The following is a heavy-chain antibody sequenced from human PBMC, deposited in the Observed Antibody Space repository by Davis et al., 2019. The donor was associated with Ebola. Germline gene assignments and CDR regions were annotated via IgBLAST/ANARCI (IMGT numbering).Heavy chain of an antibody. Sequence: GESLKISCAASGFTFSTYWMSWVRQAPGKGLEWVANIKEDGSKKDYVDSVKGRFTISRDNAKNSLYLQMNSLRAEDTAVYHCVPQFDDSAYAFFDYWGQGTLVTVSS. CDR3: VPQFDDSAYAFFDY. J-gene: IGHJ4*02. V-gene: IGHV3-7*01. CDR1: GFTFSTYW. D-gene: IGHD3-22*01. CDR2: IKEDGSKK.